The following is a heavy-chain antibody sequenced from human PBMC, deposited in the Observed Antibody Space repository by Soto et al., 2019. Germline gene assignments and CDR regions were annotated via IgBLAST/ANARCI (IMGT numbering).Heavy chain of an antibody. J-gene: IGHJ6*04. CDR2: INAGNGNT. D-gene: IGHD6-19*01. V-gene: IGHV1-3*01. CDR3: ARVGYSSGWYAENHYYYGMDV. Sequence: ASVKVSCKASGYTFTSYAMHWVRQAPGQRLEWMGWINAGNGNTKYSQKFQGRVTITRDTSASTAYMELSSLRSEDTAVYYCARVGYSSGWYAENHYYYGMDVWGEGTTVTVSS. CDR1: GYTFTSYA.